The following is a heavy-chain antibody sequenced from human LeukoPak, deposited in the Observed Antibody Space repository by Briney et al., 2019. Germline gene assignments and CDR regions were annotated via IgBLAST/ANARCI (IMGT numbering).Heavy chain of an antibody. CDR3: ARDRGDSAFDI. J-gene: IGHJ3*02. CDR1: GFTFSDYY. CDR2: ISSSGSTI. Sequence: PGGSLRLSCAASGFTFSDYYMSWIRLAPGKGLEWVSYISSSGSTIYYADSVKGRFTISRDNSKNTLYLQMNSLRAEDTAVYYCARDRGDSAFDIWGQGTMVTVSS. D-gene: IGHD3-10*01. V-gene: IGHV3-11*04.